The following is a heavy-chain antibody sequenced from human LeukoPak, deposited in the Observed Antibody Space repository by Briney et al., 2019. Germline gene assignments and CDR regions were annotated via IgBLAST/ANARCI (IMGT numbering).Heavy chain of an antibody. V-gene: IGHV3-66*01. J-gene: IGHJ4*02. CDR2: IYSGGST. Sequence: GGSLRLSCAASGFTFSDYYMSWVRQAPGKGLEWVSVIYSGGSTYYADSVKGRFTISRDNSKNTLYLQMNSLRAEDTAVYYCARGGPAAGRFDYWGQGTLVTVSS. CDR3: ARGGPAAGRFDY. CDR1: GFTFSDYY. D-gene: IGHD6-13*01.